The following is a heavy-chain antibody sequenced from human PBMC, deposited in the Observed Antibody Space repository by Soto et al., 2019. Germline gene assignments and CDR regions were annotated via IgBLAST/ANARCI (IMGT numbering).Heavy chain of an antibody. CDR1: GGSISSNY. D-gene: IGHD2-15*01. V-gene: IGHV4-59*08. CDR3: ARLRVVVGTSDWFDP. Sequence: SETLSLTCTVSGGSISSNYWSWIRQPPGKGLEWIGYIYNSGSTNYNPSLKSRVTISVDTSKNQFSLKLSSVTAADTAVYYCARLRVVVGTSDWFDPWGQGALVTVSS. J-gene: IGHJ5*02. CDR2: IYNSGST.